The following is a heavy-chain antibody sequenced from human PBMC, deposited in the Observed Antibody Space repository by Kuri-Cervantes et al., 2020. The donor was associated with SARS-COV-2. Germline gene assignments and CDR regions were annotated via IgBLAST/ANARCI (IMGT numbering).Heavy chain of an antibody. CDR1: GFTFSSYA. CDR2: ISYDGSNK. D-gene: IGHD3-3*01. Sequence: LSLTCAASGFTFSSYAMHWVRQAPGKGLEWVAVISYDGSNKYYADSVKGRFTISRDNSKNTLYLQMNSLRAEDTAVYYCARDPTYDLWSGYYSSGGYYYGMDVWGQGTTVTVSS. V-gene: IGHV3-30*01. CDR3: ARDPTYDLWSGYYSSGGYYYGMDV. J-gene: IGHJ6*02.